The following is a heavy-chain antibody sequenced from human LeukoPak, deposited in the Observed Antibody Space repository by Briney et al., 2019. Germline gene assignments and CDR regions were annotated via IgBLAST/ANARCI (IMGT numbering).Heavy chain of an antibody. CDR2: GDYSGGT. V-gene: IGHV4-39*07. Sequence: SETLSLTCTVSGGSISSVKDYWAWIRQPPGKGLEWIATGDYSGGTYYNPSLKSRVTISVDTSKNQFSLKLSSVTAADTAVYYCARMDDSSEVPGSNWGQGTLVTVSS. CDR3: ARMDDSSEVPGSN. CDR1: GGSISSVKDY. J-gene: IGHJ4*02. D-gene: IGHD3-22*01.